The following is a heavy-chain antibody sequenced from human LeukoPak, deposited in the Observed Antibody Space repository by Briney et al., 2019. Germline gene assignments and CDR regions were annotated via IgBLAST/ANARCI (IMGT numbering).Heavy chain of an antibody. CDR1: GFSFSSYW. D-gene: IGHD6-13*01. J-gene: IGHJ3*02. CDR2: VNNDGSST. Sequence: PGGSLRLSCGASGFSFSSYWMHWVRQAPGKGLMWVSRVNNDGSSTTYADSVEGRFTISRDNSKNTLYLQMNSLRAEDTAVYYCAKDGAAAGKNDAFDIWGQGTMVTVSS. CDR3: AKDGAAAGKNDAFDI. V-gene: IGHV3-74*01.